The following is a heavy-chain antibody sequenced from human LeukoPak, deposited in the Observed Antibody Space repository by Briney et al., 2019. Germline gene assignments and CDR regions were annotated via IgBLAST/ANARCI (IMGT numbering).Heavy chain of an antibody. V-gene: IGHV4-59*01. D-gene: IGHD6-13*01. CDR2: IYYSGST. J-gene: IGHJ4*02. CDR3: ASNWYSSSWYDY. Sequence: SETLSLTCTVSGGSISSYYWSWIRQPPGKGLEWIGYIYYSGSTNHNPSLKSRVTISVGTSKNQFSLKLSSVTAADTAVYYCASNWYSSSWYDYWGQGTLVTVSS. CDR1: GGSISSYY.